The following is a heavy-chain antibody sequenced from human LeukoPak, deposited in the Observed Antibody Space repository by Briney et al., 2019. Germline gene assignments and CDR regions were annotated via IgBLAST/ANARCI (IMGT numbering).Heavy chain of an antibody. D-gene: IGHD3-22*01. V-gene: IGHV1-8*03. J-gene: IGHJ4*02. CDR2: MNPNSGNT. Sequence: ASVKVSCKASGYTFTSYDINWVRQATGQGLEWMGWMNPNSGNTGYAQKFQGRVTITRNTSISTAYMELSSLRSEDTAVYYCARGGESYYDSSGYYLVYWGQGTLVTVSS. CDR3: ARGGESYYDSSGYYLVY. CDR1: GYTFTSYD.